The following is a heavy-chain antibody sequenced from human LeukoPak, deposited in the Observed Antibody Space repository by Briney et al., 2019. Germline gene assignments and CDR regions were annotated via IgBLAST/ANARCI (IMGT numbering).Heavy chain of an antibody. V-gene: IGHV3-7*01. CDR1: GFTFSSYA. Sequence: GGSLRLSCAASGFTFSSYAMRWVRQAPGKGLEWVANIKQDGSEKHYVDSVKGRFTISRDNAKNSLFLQMNSLRVGDTAVYYCARRYFDYWGQGTLVTVSS. CDR3: ARRYFDY. CDR2: IKQDGSEK. J-gene: IGHJ4*02.